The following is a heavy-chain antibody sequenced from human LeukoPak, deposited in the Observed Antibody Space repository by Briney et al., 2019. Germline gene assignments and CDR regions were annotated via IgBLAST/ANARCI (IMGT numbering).Heavy chain of an antibody. CDR1: GFTFSSYW. CDR2: INTDGSST. CDR3: ARVFLYSSSSGLGY. Sequence: PGGSLRLSCAASGFTFSSYWMHWVRQAPGKGLVWVPRINTDGSSTSYADSVKGRFTISRDNAKNTLYLQMNSLRAEDTAVYYCARVFLYSSSSGLGYWGQGTLVTVSS. J-gene: IGHJ4*02. D-gene: IGHD6-6*01. V-gene: IGHV3-74*01.